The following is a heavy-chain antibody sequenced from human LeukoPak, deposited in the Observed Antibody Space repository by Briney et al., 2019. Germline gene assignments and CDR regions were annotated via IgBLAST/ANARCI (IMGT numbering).Heavy chain of an antibody. J-gene: IGHJ6*04. Sequence: GGSLRLSCAASGLTFSRYWMSWVRQAPGKGLEWVANIKQDGSEKYYVDSVKGRFTISRDNAKNSLYLQINSLRAEDTAVYYCAYHGASVVWGKGTTVTISS. CDR3: AYHGASVV. CDR1: GLTFSRYW. D-gene: IGHD4-17*01. V-gene: IGHV3-7*01. CDR2: IKQDGSEK.